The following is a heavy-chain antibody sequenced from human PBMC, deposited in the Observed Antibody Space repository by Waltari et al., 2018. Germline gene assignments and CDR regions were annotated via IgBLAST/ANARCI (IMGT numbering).Heavy chain of an antibody. J-gene: IGHJ4*02. CDR1: GFTFTHHA. Sequence: QVELVESGGGVVQPGRSLRLSCDASGFTFTHHAMHWVRQAPGKGLEWLALIAYDGKTDFYADSVKGRFTISRDNSKSTLHLQMNRLKTEDTAIYFCARGRFLEWLFLDFWGQGALVTVSS. V-gene: IGHV3-30*03. CDR2: IAYDGKTD. CDR3: ARGRFLEWLFLDF. D-gene: IGHD3-3*01.